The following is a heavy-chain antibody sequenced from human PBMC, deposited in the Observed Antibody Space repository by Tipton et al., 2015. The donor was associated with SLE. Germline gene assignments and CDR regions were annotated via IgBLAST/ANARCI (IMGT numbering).Heavy chain of an antibody. D-gene: IGHD3-3*01. CDR3: ARDTSGEHSNYGMDV. CDR1: GGSISSYY. CDR2: IYYSGST. V-gene: IGHV4-59*01. J-gene: IGHJ6*02. Sequence: TLSLTCTVSGGSISSYYWSWIRQPPGKGLEWIGYIYYSGSTNYNPSLKSRVTISVDTSKNQFSLKLSSVTAADTAVYYCARDTSGEHSNYGMDVWGQGTTVTVSS.